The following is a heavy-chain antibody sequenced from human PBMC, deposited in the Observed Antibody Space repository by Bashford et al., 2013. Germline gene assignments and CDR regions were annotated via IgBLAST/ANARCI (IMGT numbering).Heavy chain of an antibody. Sequence: SSETLSLTCTVSGGSVSSGSYYWSWIRQPPGKGLEWIGYIYYSGSTNYNPSLKSRVTISVDTSKNQFSLKLSSVTAADTAVYYCASGEGGYWGQGTLVTVSS. CDR2: IYYSGST. V-gene: IGHV4-61*01. J-gene: IGHJ4*02. D-gene: IGHD4-17*01. CDR1: GGSVSSGSYY. CDR3: ASGEGGY.